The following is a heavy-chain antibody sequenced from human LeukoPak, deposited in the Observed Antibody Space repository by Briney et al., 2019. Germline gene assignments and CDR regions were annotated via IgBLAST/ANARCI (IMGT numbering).Heavy chain of an antibody. CDR3: AADSVYDFWSGYSPRYGMDV. J-gene: IGHJ6*02. D-gene: IGHD3-3*01. V-gene: IGHV1-58*02. CDR1: GFTFTSSA. Sequence: SVKVSCKASGFTFTSSAMQWVRQARGQRLEWIGWIVVGSGNTNYAQKFQERVTITRDMSTSTAYMELSSLRSEDTAVYYCAADSVYDFWSGYSPRYGMDVWGQGTTVIVSS. CDR2: IVVGSGNT.